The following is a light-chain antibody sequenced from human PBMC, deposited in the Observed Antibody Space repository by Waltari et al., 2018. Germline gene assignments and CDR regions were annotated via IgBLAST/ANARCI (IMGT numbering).Light chain of an antibody. CDR3: QQRSNWPRRGAA. CDR1: PSVSSY. J-gene: IGKJ1*01. CDR2: DAS. V-gene: IGKV3-11*01. Sequence: EIVLTQSPATLSLSPGERATLSCRASPSVSSYLAWYQQKPGQAPRLLLYDASNRATGIPARFSGSGSGTDFTLTISSLEPEDFAVYYCQQRSNWPRRGAAFGQGTKVEIK.